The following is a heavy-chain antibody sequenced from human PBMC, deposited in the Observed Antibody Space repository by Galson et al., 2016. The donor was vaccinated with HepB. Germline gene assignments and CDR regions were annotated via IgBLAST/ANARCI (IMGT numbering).Heavy chain of an antibody. CDR3: AKDDGHNPQPYYYYGMDV. Sequence: SLRLSCAASGFSFDKYAMHWVRQAPGKGLEWVSGISWNSGIMPYADSVKGRFTISRDNAKNSLFLQMNSLRAEDTAFYYCAKDDGHNPQPYYYYGMDVWGQGTTVIVSS. J-gene: IGHJ6*02. V-gene: IGHV3-9*01. D-gene: IGHD5-24*01. CDR1: GFSFDKYA. CDR2: ISWNSGIM.